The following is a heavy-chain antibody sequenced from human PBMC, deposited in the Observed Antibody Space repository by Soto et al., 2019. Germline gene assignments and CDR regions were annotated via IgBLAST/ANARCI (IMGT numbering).Heavy chain of an antibody. J-gene: IGHJ4*02. D-gene: IGHD6-19*01. Sequence: EVQLVESGGGLVQPGGSLRLSCAASGFRFSIYSMNWVRQAPGKGLEWSAYITSDTNTIKYADSVKGRFTISRDNAKNAVYIQMNSLRDEDAAVYYCARSVEGHFDYWGQGTVVTVSS. V-gene: IGHV3-48*02. CDR2: ITSDTNTI. CDR1: GFRFSIYS. CDR3: ARSVEGHFDY.